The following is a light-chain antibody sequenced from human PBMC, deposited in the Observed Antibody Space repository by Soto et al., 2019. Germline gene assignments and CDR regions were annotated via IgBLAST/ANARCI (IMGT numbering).Light chain of an antibody. J-gene: IGKJ1*01. CDR2: GAS. CDR3: QHYNNWPPWT. V-gene: IGKV3-15*01. CDR1: QSVSSN. Sequence: EIVMTQSPATLSVSPGERDTLSCRASQSVSSNLAWYQQKPGQAPRLLIYGASTRATGIPARFSGSGSGTEFTLTISRLQSEDFAVYYCQHYNNWPPWTFGQGTKVAIK.